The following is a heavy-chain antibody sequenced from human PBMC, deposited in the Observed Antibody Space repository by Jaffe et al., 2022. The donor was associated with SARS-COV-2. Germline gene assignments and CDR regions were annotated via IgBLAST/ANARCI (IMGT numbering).Heavy chain of an antibody. J-gene: IGHJ6*03. Sequence: EVQLVESGGGLVQPGGSLRLSCAGSGFTFRSHAMSWARQAPGKGLEWVSSISANGGGTFYADSVKGRFTISRDNSKNTLYLQTNSLRAEDTAVYFCAKTLGDYGYMDVWGIGTTVTVSS. CDR3: AKTLGDYGYMDV. CDR2: ISANGGGT. D-gene: IGHD3-16*01. V-gene: IGHV3-23*04. CDR1: GFTFRSHA.